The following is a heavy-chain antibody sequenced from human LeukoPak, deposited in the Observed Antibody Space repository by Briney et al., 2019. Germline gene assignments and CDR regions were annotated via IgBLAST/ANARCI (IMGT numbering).Heavy chain of an antibody. CDR3: AREATNWFDP. D-gene: IGHD5-12*01. Sequence: SQTLSLTCAVSGGSISSGGYSWSWIRQPPGQGLEWIGYIYHSGSTYYNPSLKSRVTISVDTSKNQFSLKLSSVTAADTAVYYCAREATNWFDPWGQGTLVTVSS. CDR2: IYHSGST. J-gene: IGHJ5*02. V-gene: IGHV4-30-2*01. CDR1: GGSISSGGYS.